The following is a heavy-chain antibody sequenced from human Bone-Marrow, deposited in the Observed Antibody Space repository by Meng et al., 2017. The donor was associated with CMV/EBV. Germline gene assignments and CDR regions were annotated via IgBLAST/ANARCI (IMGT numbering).Heavy chain of an antibody. CDR3: ARDGCTSCYSAGAFDI. J-gene: IGHJ3*02. CDR1: GFTFSSYS. Sequence: GESLKISCAASGFTFSSYSMNWVRQAPGKGLEWVSSISSSSSYIYYADSVKGRFTISRDNAKNSLYLQMNSLRAEDTAVYYCARDGCTSCYSAGAFDIWVQGTMVTVPS. D-gene: IGHD2-2*01. V-gene: IGHV3-21*01. CDR2: ISSSSSYI.